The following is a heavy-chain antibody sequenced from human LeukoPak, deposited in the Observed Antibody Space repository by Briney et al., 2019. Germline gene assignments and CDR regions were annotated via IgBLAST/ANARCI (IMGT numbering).Heavy chain of an antibody. CDR2: IYTSGSS. V-gene: IGHV4-61*02. Sequence: SQTLSLTCTVYGGSISSGSYYWSWIRQPAGTGLEWIGRIYTSGSSNYNPSLKSRVTISVVTSKNQFSLKLSSVTAADTAVYYCARDYVSSSSQYYYYMDVWGKGTTVTVSS. D-gene: IGHD6-6*01. J-gene: IGHJ6*03. CDR3: ARDYVSSSSQYYYYMDV. CDR1: GGSISSGSYY.